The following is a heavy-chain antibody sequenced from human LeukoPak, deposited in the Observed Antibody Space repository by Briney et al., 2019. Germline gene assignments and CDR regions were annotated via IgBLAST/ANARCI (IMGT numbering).Heavy chain of an antibody. CDR3: AREGYGYGY. D-gene: IGHD5-18*01. CDR1: GGSFSGYY. CDR2: INHSGST. J-gene: IGHJ4*02. V-gene: IGHV4-34*01. Sequence: PSETLSLTCAVYGGSFSGYYWSWIRQPPGKGLEWIGEINHSGSTNYNPSLKSRVTISVDTSKNQFSLKLSSVTAADTAVYYCAREGYGYGYWGQGTLVTVSS.